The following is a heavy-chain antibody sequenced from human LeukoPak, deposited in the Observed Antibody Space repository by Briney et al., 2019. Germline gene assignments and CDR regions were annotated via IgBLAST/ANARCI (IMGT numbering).Heavy chain of an antibody. J-gene: IGHJ4*02. Sequence: GRSLRLXCAASGFTSSGYGLHCVRPAPGKGVGTVAGIHDDGNKKYYTDSVKGRFTNSRDNSKNMSYLQMNSLRVENPPVNTCAKDHSGWLTPFDFWGQGTLVTVSS. CDR2: IHDDGNKK. V-gene: IGHV3-30*02. D-gene: IGHD6-19*01. CDR1: GFTSSGYG. CDR3: AKDHSGWLTPFDF.